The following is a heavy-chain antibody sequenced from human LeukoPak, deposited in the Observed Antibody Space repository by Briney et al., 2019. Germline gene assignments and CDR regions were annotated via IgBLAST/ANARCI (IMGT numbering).Heavy chain of an antibody. CDR1: GFTFSSYS. V-gene: IGHV3-21*01. Sequence: GGSLRLSCAASGFTFSSYSMNWVRQAPGKGLEWVSSISSSSSYIYYADSVKGRFTISRDNAKNSLYLQMNSLRAEDTAVYYCASYSFGGGYYYYMDVWGKGTTVTVSS. D-gene: IGHD3-3*01. CDR3: ASYSFGGGYYYYMDV. CDR2: ISSSSSYI. J-gene: IGHJ6*03.